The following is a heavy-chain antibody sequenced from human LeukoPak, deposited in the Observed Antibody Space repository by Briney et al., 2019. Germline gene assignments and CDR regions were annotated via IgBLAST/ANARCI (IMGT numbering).Heavy chain of an antibody. CDR2: IYYSGST. V-gene: IGHV4-31*03. CDR3: ARARTEVVVAATLFDY. D-gene: IGHD2-15*01. CDR1: GGSISSGGYY. Sequence: PSQTLSLTCTVSGGSISSGGYYWSWIRQHPGKGLEWIGYIYYSGSTYYNPSLKSRVTTSVDTSKNQFSLKLSSVTAADTAVYYCARARTEVVVAATLFDYWGQGTLVTVSS. J-gene: IGHJ4*02.